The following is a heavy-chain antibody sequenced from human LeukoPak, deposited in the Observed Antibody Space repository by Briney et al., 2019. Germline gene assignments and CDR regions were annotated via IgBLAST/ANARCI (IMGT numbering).Heavy chain of an antibody. V-gene: IGHV4-31*03. D-gene: IGHD2-21*02. Sequence: TLSLTCTVSGDSMSSGGYYWSWIRQHPGKGLEWIGYIFSTGNTYYNPSLKSRLTISVDTSKNRFSLQLSFVTAADTAVYYCARTRLRGDPFDDWGLGTLVTVSS. CDR1: GDSMSSGGYY. CDR3: ARTRLRGDPFDD. J-gene: IGHJ4*02. CDR2: IFSTGNT.